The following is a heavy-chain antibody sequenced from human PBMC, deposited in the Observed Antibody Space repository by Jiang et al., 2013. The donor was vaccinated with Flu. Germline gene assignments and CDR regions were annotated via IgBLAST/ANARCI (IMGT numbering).Heavy chain of an antibody. CDR3: AADLARDSSSPCFDY. D-gene: IGHD6-6*01. CDR1: TFTSSA. Sequence: TFTSSAMQWVRQARGQRLEWIGWIVVGSGNTNYAQKFQERVTITRDMSTSTAYMELSSLRSEDTAVYYCAADLARDSSSPCFDYWGQGTLVTVSS. CDR2: IVVGSGNT. J-gene: IGHJ4*02. V-gene: IGHV1-58*02.